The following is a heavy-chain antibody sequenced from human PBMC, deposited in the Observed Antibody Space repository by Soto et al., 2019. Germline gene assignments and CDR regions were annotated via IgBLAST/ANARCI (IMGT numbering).Heavy chain of an antibody. CDR1: GYTFTSYG. Sequence: GASVKVSCKASGYTFTSYGISWVRQAPGQGLEWMGWISAYNGNTNYAQKLQGRVTMTTDTSTSTAYMELRSLRSDDTAVYYCARDEHPVLGYCTNGVCYADYWGQGTLITVSA. CDR3: ARDEHPVLGYCTNGVCYADY. J-gene: IGHJ4*02. V-gene: IGHV1-18*04. CDR2: ISAYNGNT. D-gene: IGHD2-8*01.